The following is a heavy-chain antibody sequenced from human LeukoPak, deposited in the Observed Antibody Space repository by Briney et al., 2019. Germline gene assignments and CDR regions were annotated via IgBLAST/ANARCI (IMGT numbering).Heavy chain of an antibody. D-gene: IGHD6-13*01. J-gene: IGHJ5*02. CDR3: AKPRYSSSRGPFDP. V-gene: IGHV3-33*06. CDR1: GFTFSSYG. Sequence: PGGSLRLSCAASGFTFSSYGMHWVRQAPGKGLEWVAVIWYDGSNKYYADSVKGRFTISRDNSKNTLYLQMNSLRAEDTAVYYCAKPRYSSSRGPFDPWGQGTLVTVSS. CDR2: IWYDGSNK.